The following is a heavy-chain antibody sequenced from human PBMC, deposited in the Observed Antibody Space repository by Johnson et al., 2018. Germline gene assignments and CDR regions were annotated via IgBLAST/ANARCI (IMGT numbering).Heavy chain of an antibody. D-gene: IGHD2-8*02. CDR2: ISYDGSNK. J-gene: IGHJ6*02. Sequence: VQLVETGGGVVQPGRSLRLACAASRFTFNTYSIRWVRQAPGKGLAWVAFISYDGSNKYYADSVKGRFPISRDNSKNTLYLQMNNLRDEDTAVYYCALVAGYYYYALDVWGQGTTVTVSS. V-gene: IGHV3-30-3*01. CDR1: RFTFNTYS. CDR3: ALVAGYYYYALDV.